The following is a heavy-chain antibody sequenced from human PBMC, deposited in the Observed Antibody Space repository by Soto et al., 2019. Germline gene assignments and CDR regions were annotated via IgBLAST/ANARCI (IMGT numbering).Heavy chain of an antibody. D-gene: IGHD2-8*02. V-gene: IGHV3-23*01. CDR3: AKATATGGGAFDI. J-gene: IGHJ3*02. Sequence: PGGSLRLSCAASGFTFSSYAMGWVRQAPGKGLEWVSAISGSGGSTYYADSVKGRFTISRDNSKNTLYPQMNSLRAEDTAVYYCAKATATGGGAFDICGQGTMVTVSS. CDR2: ISGSGGST. CDR1: GFTFSSYA.